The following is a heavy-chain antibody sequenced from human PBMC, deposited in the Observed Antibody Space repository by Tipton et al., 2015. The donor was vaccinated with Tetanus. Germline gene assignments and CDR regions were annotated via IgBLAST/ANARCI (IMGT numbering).Heavy chain of an antibody. CDR3: ARDIGYAEEDNFDY. Sequence: TLSLTCAVYGGSFSGYYWGWIRQPPGKGLEWIGSIYHSGSTYYNPSLKSRVTISVDTPKNQFSLKLSSVTAADTAVYYCARDIGYAEEDNFDYWGQGTLVTVSS. J-gene: IGHJ4*02. CDR2: IYHSGST. D-gene: IGHD5-12*01. V-gene: IGHV4-38-2*02. CDR1: GGSFSGYY.